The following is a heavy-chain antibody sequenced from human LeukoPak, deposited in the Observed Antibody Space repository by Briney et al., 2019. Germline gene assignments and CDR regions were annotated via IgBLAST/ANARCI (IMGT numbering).Heavy chain of an antibody. Sequence: GGSLRLSCAASGLTLSSNYMTWVRQAPGKGLEWVSSTSARGGSTYYAESVKGRLTISRYNSKNTLYLQMNSLRAEDKAVYYCPKQSDYGGNGNYFDYWGQGTLVTVSS. J-gene: IGHJ4*02. CDR1: GLTLSSNY. D-gene: IGHD4-23*01. CDR3: PKQSDYGGNGNYFDY. V-gene: IGHV3-23*01. CDR2: TSARGGST.